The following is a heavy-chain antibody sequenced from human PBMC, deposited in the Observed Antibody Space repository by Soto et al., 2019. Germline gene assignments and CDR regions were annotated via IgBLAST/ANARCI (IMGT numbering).Heavy chain of an antibody. CDR2: ISYDGSNK. CDR1: GFTFSSYG. J-gene: IGHJ4*02. Sequence: GGSLRLSCAASGFTFSSYGMHWVRQAPGKGLEWVAVISYDGSNKYYADSVKGRFTISRDNSKNTLYLQMNSLRAEDTAVYYCAKLVGPNSDYYDSSGYPGVDYWGQGTLVTVSS. D-gene: IGHD3-22*01. CDR3: AKLVGPNSDYYDSSGYPGVDY. V-gene: IGHV3-30*18.